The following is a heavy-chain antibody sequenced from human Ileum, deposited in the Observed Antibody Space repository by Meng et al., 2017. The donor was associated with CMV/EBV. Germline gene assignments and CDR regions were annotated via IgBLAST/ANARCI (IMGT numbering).Heavy chain of an antibody. CDR1: GGSFSGYY. J-gene: IGHJ4*02. Sequence: YGGSFSGYYWSSIRQPPWKGLEWIGEINHSGSTNYNPSLKSRVTISVDTSKNQFSLKLSSVTAADTAVYYCARRGRYDFWSGYVFDYWGQGTLVTVSS. CDR2: INHSGST. D-gene: IGHD3-3*01. CDR3: ARRGRYDFWSGYVFDY. V-gene: IGHV4-34*01.